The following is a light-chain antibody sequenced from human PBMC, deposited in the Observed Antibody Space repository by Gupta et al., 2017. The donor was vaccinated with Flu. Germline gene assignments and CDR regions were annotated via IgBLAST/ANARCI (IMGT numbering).Light chain of an antibody. CDR3: QHHNNWPRT. Sequence: DIVMTQSPATLSVSQGGRATLSCRASQSVSSDLAWYQQKPGQAPRLLIYGASTRATGIPARFSGSGSGTEFTLTISSLQSEDFAVYYCQHHNNWPRTFGQGTKVEIK. CDR2: GAS. CDR1: QSVSSD. J-gene: IGKJ1*01. V-gene: IGKV3-15*01.